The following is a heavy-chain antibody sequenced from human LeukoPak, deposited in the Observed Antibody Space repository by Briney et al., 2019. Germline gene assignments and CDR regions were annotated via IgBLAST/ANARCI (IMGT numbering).Heavy chain of an antibody. CDR3: ARDRGSSGWYEFDY. CDR1: GFTSSSYW. CDR2: IKQAGSEK. Sequence: TGGSLTLSCSASGFTSSSYWMSWVRQAPPKGLEWVANIKQAGSEKYYVDSVKGRFTSSRDNAKKSLYLQMNSLRAEDTAVYYCARDRGSSGWYEFDYWGQGTLVTVSS. J-gene: IGHJ4*02. D-gene: IGHD6-19*01. V-gene: IGHV3-7*01.